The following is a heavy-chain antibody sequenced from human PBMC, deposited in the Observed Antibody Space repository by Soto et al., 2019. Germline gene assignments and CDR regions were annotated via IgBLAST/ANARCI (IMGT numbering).Heavy chain of an antibody. CDR3: ARGGSPPAGDYGEPFDY. CDR2: IYYSGST. Sequence: QVQLQESGPGLVKPSGSLALTCTVSGGPLSSYYWSWIRKPPGKGLEWIGYIYYSGSTNYNPSLKSRVTITVDTSKNQFPLKLSSVSAADTAVYYCARGGSPPAGDYGEPFDYSGQGTLVTVSS. V-gene: IGHV4-59*01. CDR1: GGPLSSYY. D-gene: IGHD4-17*01. J-gene: IGHJ4*02.